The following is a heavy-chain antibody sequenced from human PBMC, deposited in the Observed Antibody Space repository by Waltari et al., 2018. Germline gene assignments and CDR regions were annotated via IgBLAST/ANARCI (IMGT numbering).Heavy chain of an antibody. Sequence: QVQLQESGSGLVKPSETLSLTCTVSGGSISSYYWSWIRQPPGKGLEWIGYIYYSGSTNYNPSLKSRVTISVDTSKNQFSLKLSSVTAADTAVYYCARGYYDFWSGYYTGMEQAFDIWGQGTMVTVSS. D-gene: IGHD3-3*01. CDR2: IYYSGST. J-gene: IGHJ3*02. V-gene: IGHV4-59*01. CDR3: ARGYYDFWSGYYTGMEQAFDI. CDR1: GGSISSYY.